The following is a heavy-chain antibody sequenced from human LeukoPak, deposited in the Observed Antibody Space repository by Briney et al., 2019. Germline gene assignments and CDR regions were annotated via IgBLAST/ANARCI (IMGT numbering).Heavy chain of an antibody. Sequence: GGPLRLYCAASGFTFSSYGMHWVRQAPGKGLEWVAFIRYDGSNKYYADSVKGRFTISRDNSKNTLYPQMNSLRAEDTAVYYCAKDLGDADAFDIWGQGTMVTVSS. CDR1: GFTFSSYG. J-gene: IGHJ3*02. V-gene: IGHV3-30*02. CDR3: AKDLGDADAFDI. CDR2: IRYDGSNK. D-gene: IGHD3-16*01.